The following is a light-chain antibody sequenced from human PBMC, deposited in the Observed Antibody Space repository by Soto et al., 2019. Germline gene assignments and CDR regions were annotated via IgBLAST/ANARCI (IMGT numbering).Light chain of an antibody. CDR3: QHHGT. CDR2: GAS. V-gene: IGKV3-20*01. Sequence: EIVLTQSPGTLSLSPGERATLSCRASQSVSSSYLAWYQQKPGQAPRLLIYGASSRATGIPDRFSGSGSGTDFTLTISRLEPEDFAVYYCQHHGTFGPGTKGDIK. J-gene: IGKJ3*01. CDR1: QSVSSSY.